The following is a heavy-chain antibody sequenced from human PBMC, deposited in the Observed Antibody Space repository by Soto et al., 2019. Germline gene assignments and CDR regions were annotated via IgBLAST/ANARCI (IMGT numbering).Heavy chain of an antibody. CDR2: INGDGSST. Sequence: GGSLRLSCAASGFTFSSYWMHWVRQAPGKGLVWVSRINGDGSSTTHADSVRGRFTISRDNTKNTLYLQMNSLRAEDTAVYYCTRDAYYDFWSGYSAYYYYYMEVRGKGTTVTVSS. V-gene: IGHV3-74*01. J-gene: IGHJ6*03. CDR3: TRDAYYDFWSGYSAYYYYYMEV. D-gene: IGHD3-3*01. CDR1: GFTFSSYW.